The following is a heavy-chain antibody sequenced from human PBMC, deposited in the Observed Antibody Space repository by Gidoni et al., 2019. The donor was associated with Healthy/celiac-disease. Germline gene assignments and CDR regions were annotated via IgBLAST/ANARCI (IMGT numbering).Heavy chain of an antibody. V-gene: IGHV4-34*01. CDR2: INHSGST. Sequence: QVQLQQWGAGLLKPSETLSLTCAVYGGSFSGYYWSWIRQPPGKGLEWIGEINHSGSTNYNPSLKSRVTISVDTSKNQFSLKLSSVTAADTAVYYCARSLWSPMVYAKKHYYYYYGMDVWGQGTTVTVSS. CDR1: GGSFSGYY. D-gene: IGHD2-8*01. J-gene: IGHJ6*02. CDR3: ARSLWSPMVYAKKHYYYYYGMDV.